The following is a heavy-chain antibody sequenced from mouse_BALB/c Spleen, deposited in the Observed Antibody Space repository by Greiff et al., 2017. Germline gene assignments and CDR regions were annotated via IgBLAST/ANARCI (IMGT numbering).Heavy chain of an antibody. Sequence: VQLKESGPELVKPGASVKMSCKASGYTFTSYVMHWVKQKPGQGLEWIGYINPYNDGTKYNEKFKGKATLTSDKSSSTAYMELSSLTSEDSAVYYCARGGLRAWFAYWGQGTLVTVSA. CDR2: INPYNDGT. CDR1: GYTFTSYV. CDR3: ARGGLRAWFAY. D-gene: IGHD2-4*01. J-gene: IGHJ3*01. V-gene: IGHV1-14*01.